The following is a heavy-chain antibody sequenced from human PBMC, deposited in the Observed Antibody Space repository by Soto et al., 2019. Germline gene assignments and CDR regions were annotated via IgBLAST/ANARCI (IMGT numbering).Heavy chain of an antibody. V-gene: IGHV1-8*02. CDR3: ARDQMVYGSGSYGYYYGMDV. CDR1: GYTFTGYY. CDR2: INPNSGNT. Sequence: ASVKVSCKASGYTFTGYYMHWVRQAPGQGLEWMGWINPNSGNTGYAQKFQGRVTMTRNTSISTAYMELSSLRSEDTAVYYCARDQMVYGSGSYGYYYGMDVWGQGTTVTVSS. D-gene: IGHD3-10*01. J-gene: IGHJ6*02.